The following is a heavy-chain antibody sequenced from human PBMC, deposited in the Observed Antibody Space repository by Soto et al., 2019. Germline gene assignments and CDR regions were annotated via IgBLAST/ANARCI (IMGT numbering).Heavy chain of an antibody. CDR1: GFTFSSYA. D-gene: IGHD1-26*01. CDR3: AQDRSGSFPFYYGMDV. Sequence: GGSLRLSCAASGFTFSSYAMSWVRQAPGKGLEWVAVISFDGLNKYYADSVKGRFTISRDNSNATLYLQMNTVRAEDTAVYYCAQDRSGSFPFYYGMDVWGQGTTVTVSS. J-gene: IGHJ6*02. CDR2: ISFDGLNK. V-gene: IGHV3-30*18.